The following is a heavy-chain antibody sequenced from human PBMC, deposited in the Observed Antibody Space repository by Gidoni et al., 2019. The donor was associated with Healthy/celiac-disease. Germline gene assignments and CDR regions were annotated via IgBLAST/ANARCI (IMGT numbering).Heavy chain of an antibody. V-gene: IGHV3-23*01. Sequence: EVQLLASGGGLVQPGGSLRLSCAASGFTFSSHAMSWVRQAPGKGLELVSSISGSGGSTYYADSVKGRFTISRDNSKNTLYLQMNSLRAEDTAVYYCAKPLSYVWGSYRPPTYWGQGTLVTVSS. D-gene: IGHD3-16*02. CDR3: AKPLSYVWGSYRPPTY. CDR2: ISGSGGST. CDR1: GFTFSSHA. J-gene: IGHJ4*02.